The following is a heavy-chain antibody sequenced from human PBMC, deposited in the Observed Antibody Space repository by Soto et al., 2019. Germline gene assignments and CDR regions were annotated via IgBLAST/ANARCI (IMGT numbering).Heavy chain of an antibody. CDR3: ASIPETYYYGSGSPY. D-gene: IGHD3-10*01. CDR1: GYTFTSYA. J-gene: IGHJ4*02. V-gene: IGHV7-4-1*01. CDR2: INTNTGNP. Sequence: ASVTVSGKASGYTFTSYAMNWVRQAPGQGLEWMGWINTNTGNPTYAQGFTGRFVFSLDTSVSTAYLQICSLKAEDTAVYYCASIPETYYYGSGSPYWGQGTLVTVSS.